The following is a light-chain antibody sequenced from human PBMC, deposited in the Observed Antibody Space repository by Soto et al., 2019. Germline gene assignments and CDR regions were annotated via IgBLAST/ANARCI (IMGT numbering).Light chain of an antibody. V-gene: IGKV3-11*01. Sequence: EIVLTQSPATLSLSPGERATLSCRASQSVNNYLAWYQQTPGQAPRLLIYDASNRATGIPARFSGSGSGTDFTLTISSLEPEDFAVYYCQQRSNWRVTFGQGTRLEIK. CDR1: QSVNNY. CDR3: QQRSNWRVT. J-gene: IGKJ5*01. CDR2: DAS.